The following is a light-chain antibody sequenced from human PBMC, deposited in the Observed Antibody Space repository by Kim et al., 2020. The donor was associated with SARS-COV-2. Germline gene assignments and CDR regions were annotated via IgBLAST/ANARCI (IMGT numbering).Light chain of an antibody. CDR1: SGSIASNY. CDR2: EDN. CDR3: QSYDSSNHVV. J-gene: IGLJ2*01. Sequence: TVTVYCTRSSGSIASNYVQWYQQRPGSAPTTVIYEDNQRPSGVPDRFSGSIDSSSNSASLTISGLKTEDEADYYCQSYDSSNHVVFGGGTQLTVL. V-gene: IGLV6-57*03.